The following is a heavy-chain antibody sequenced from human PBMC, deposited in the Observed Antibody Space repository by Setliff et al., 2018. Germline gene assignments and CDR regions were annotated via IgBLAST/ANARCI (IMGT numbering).Heavy chain of an antibody. V-gene: IGHV1-69*10. D-gene: IGHD4-17*01. CDR1: GGTFSSYA. J-gene: IGHJ6*03. Sequence: SVKVSCKASGGTFSSYAISWVRQAPGQRLEWMGGIIPIPGIANYAQKFQGRVTITTDESTSTAYMELSSLTSEDTAVYYCAGEMGTVMTPTHYVYYMDVWGKGTTVTVSS. CDR3: AGEMGTVMTPTHYVYYMDV. CDR2: IIPIPGIA.